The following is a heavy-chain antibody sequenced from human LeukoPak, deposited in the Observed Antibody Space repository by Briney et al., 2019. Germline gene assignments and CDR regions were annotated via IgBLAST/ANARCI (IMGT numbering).Heavy chain of an antibody. Sequence: SETLSLTCAVYGGSFSGYYWSWIRQPPGKGLEWIGEINHSGSTNYNPSLKSRVTISVDTSKNQFSLKLSSVTAADTAVYYCARDLELGYWGQGTLVTVSS. CDR2: INHSGST. CDR3: ARDLELGY. D-gene: IGHD5-24*01. CDR1: GGSFSGYY. V-gene: IGHV4-34*01. J-gene: IGHJ4*02.